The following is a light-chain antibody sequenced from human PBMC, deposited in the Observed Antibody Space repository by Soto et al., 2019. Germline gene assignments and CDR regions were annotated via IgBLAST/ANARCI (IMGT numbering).Light chain of an antibody. Sequence: QSALTQPASVSGSPGQSITISCTGTSSDIGTYNSVSWYQHHPGKAPKLLIFEVIDRPSGVSDRFSGSKSGNTASLTISGLHPEDEADYYCCSYTSTYTLVFGGGTKLTVL. V-gene: IGLV2-14*01. CDR3: CSYTSTYTLV. J-gene: IGLJ3*02. CDR1: SSDIGTYNS. CDR2: EVI.